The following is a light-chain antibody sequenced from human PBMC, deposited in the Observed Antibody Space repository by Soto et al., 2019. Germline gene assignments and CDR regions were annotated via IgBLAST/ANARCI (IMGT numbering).Light chain of an antibody. J-gene: IGLJ2*01. CDR1: TSNIGGNT. V-gene: IGLV1-44*01. Sequence: QSVLTQPPSTSGTPGQRVTISCSGSTSNIGGNTVNWYQQLPGTAPKLLIHSDNQRPSGVPDRFSGSKSGTSASLAISGLQSEDEADYYCAAWDASLNGVLFGGGTNSPS. CDR2: SDN. CDR3: AAWDASLNGVL.